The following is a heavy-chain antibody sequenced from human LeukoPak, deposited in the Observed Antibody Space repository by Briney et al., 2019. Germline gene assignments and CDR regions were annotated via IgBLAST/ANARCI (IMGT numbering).Heavy chain of an antibody. Sequence: ASVKVSCKASGYTFTGYYMHWVRQTPGQGLEWMGWINPNSGDTNYALKFQGRVTMTRDTSISTAYMELSRLRSDDTAVYYCAREGHLSHFDYWGQGTLVTVSS. J-gene: IGHJ4*02. V-gene: IGHV1-2*02. CDR3: AREGHLSHFDY. CDR2: INPNSGDT. CDR1: GYTFTGYY.